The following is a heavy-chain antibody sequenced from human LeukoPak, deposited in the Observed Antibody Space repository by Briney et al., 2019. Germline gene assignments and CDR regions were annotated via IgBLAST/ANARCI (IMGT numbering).Heavy chain of an antibody. CDR2: MNPNSGNT. J-gene: IGHJ3*02. Sequence: ASVKVSCKASGYTFTSYDINWVRQAPGQGLEWMGWMNPNSGNTGYAQKFQGRVTMTRNTSISTAYMELSSLRSEDTAVYYCARVTTVTQDAFDIWGQGTMVTVSS. CDR1: GYTFTSYD. D-gene: IGHD4-17*01. CDR3: ARVTTVTQDAFDI. V-gene: IGHV1-8*01.